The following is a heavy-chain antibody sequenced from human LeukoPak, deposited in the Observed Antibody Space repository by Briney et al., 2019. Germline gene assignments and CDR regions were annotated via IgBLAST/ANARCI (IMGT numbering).Heavy chain of an antibody. Sequence: GGSLRLSCAASGFTVSSGFLNWVRQAPGKGLEWVSVIYSGGSTYYADSVKGRFTISRDNSKNTLYLQMNSLRAEDTAVYYCARAYSTSWYSFAYWGQGTLVTVSS. V-gene: IGHV3-66*01. CDR1: GFTVSSGF. J-gene: IGHJ4*02. CDR2: IYSGGST. D-gene: IGHD6-13*01. CDR3: ARAYSTSWYSFAY.